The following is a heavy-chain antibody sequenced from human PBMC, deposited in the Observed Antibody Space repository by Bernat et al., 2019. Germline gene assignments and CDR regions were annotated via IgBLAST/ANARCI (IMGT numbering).Heavy chain of an antibody. CDR1: GFTFSSYA. CDR2: ISGSGGST. CDR3: AKNYDYIWGSTDY. Sequence: EVQLLESGGGFVQPGGSLRLSCAASGFTFSSYAMSWVRQAPGKGLEWVSAISGSGGSTYYADSVKGRFTISRDNSKDTLYLQMNSLRAEDTAVYYCAKNYDYIWGSTDYWGQGTLVTVSS. D-gene: IGHD3-16*01. V-gene: IGHV3-23*01. J-gene: IGHJ4*02.